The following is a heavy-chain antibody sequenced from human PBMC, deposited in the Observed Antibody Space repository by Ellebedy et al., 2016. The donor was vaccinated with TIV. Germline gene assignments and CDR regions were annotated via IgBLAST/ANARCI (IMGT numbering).Heavy chain of an antibody. V-gene: IGHV1-69*13. CDR2: IIPIFGKA. CDR3: ARSRDYYYGSGSPPDDY. J-gene: IGHJ4*02. Sequence: AASVKVSCKASGGTFSSYAISWVRQAAGQGLEWMGGIIPIFGKANYAQKFQGRVTITADESTSTAYMELSSLRSEDTAVYYCARSRDYYYGSGSPPDDYWGQGTLVTVSS. CDR1: GGTFSSYA. D-gene: IGHD3-10*01.